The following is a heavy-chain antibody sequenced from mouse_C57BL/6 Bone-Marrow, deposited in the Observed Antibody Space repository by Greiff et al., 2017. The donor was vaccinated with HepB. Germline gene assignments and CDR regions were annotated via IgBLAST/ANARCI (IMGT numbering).Heavy chain of an antibody. J-gene: IGHJ3*01. Sequence: QVQLKQPGAELVMPGASVKLSCKASGYTFTSYWMHWVKQRPGQGLEWIGEIDPSDSYTNYNQKFKGKSTLTVNNSSSTAYMQLSSLTSEGSAVYYCARFPTPLADWGQGTLVTVSA. CDR2: IDPSDSYT. V-gene: IGHV1-69*01. CDR3: ARFPTPLAD. CDR1: GYTFTSYW.